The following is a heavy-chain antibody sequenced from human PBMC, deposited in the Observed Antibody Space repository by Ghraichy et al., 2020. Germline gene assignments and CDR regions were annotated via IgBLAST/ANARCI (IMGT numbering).Heavy chain of an antibody. D-gene: IGHD3-22*01. J-gene: IGHJ6*03. Sequence: SETLSLTCAVSGGSIYSGGSSWSWIRQPPGKGLEWIGYIYYSGRTYYDPSLKSRLTISVDTSRYEFSLRLSSVTAADTAVYYCARGYYYDTSGYHMDVWGKGTTVIVSS. CDR2: IYYSGRT. CDR1: GGSIYSGGSS. CDR3: ARGYYYDTSGYHMDV. V-gene: IGHV4-30-4*07.